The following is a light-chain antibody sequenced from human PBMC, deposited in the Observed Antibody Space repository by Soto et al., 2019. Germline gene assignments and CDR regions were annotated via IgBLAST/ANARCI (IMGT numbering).Light chain of an antibody. V-gene: IGKV3-20*01. J-gene: IGKJ5*01. CDR2: GAS. Sequence: EIVLPQSPGTLSLSPGERATLSCRASQRVDSSYLAWYQQKPGQAPRLLIYGASGRATGFPSRFSGSGSGTALTLTISRLGPEDSAVYSCQQYGSSITCGQGTRLE. CDR1: QRVDSSY. CDR3: QQYGSSIT.